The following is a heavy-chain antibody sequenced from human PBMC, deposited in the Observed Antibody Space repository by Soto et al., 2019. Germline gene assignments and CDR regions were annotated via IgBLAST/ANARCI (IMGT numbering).Heavy chain of an antibody. V-gene: IGHV4-30-4*01. Sequence: SETLCLTCTVSGGSMSSGAYYWSWIRQPPGKGLEWIGYIYYSGSTYYNPSLKSRVTISVDTSKNQFSLRLSSVTAADTAVYYCSRERADGCMLDLCAQRTLVTGSA. D-gene: IGHD2-8*01. CDR3: SRERADGCMLDL. CDR2: IYYSGST. J-gene: IGHJ5*02. CDR1: GGSMSSGAYY.